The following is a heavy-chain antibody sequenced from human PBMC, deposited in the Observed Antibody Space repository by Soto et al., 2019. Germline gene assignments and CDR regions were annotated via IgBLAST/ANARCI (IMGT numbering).Heavy chain of an antibody. CDR3: AGELGTFYFDH. V-gene: IGHV4-30-4*01. Sequence: QVQLQESGPGLVKPSQTLSLTCTVSAGSIRSGDYYWTWIRQPPGKGLEWSGYIDHSGSAYYNPSLKRRATISIDTSNNQFSLKMTSVTAADTAVYYCAGELGTFYFDHWGQGTLVTVSS. CDR1: AGSIRSGDYY. CDR2: IDHSGSA. J-gene: IGHJ4*02. D-gene: IGHD7-27*01.